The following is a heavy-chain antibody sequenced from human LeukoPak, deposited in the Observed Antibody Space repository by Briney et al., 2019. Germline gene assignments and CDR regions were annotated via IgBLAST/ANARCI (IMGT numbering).Heavy chain of an antibody. D-gene: IGHD5-18*01. Sequence: PWGSLRFSCAASGFILNNHAMSWVPQAPGKGLKWISVISGSGRTIEYEDSVKGRFTISRDNSKNTLSLQMNSLRVEDTAIYYCAKNVMVKRYIDYWGQGTLVTVSS. J-gene: IGHJ4*02. V-gene: IGHV3-23*01. CDR2: ISGSGRTI. CDR3: AKNVMVKRYIDY. CDR1: GFILNNHA.